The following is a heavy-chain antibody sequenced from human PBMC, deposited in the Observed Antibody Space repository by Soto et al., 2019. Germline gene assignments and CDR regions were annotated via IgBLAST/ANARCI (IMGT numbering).Heavy chain of an antibody. Sequence: QVQLQESGPGLVKPSQTLSLTCTVSGGSISSGGYYWSWIRQHPGKGLEWIGYIYYSGSAYYNPSLKSRVTISVDTSKNQFSLKLNYVTAADTAVYFCARALDSSGYYYFDYWGQGTLVTVSS. V-gene: IGHV4-31*03. D-gene: IGHD3-22*01. CDR2: IYYSGSA. CDR1: GGSISSGGYY. CDR3: ARALDSSGYYYFDY. J-gene: IGHJ4*02.